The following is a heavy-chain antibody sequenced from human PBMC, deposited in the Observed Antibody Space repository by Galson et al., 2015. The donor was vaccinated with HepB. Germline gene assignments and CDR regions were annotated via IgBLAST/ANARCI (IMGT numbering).Heavy chain of an antibody. Sequence: SVKVSCKASGYTFTSYAMHWARQAPGQRLEWMGWINAGNGNTKYSQKFQGRVTITRDTSASTAYMELSSLRSEDTAVYYCARDRGHIRDGSGYYPTFDYWGQGTLATVSS. V-gene: IGHV1-3*01. J-gene: IGHJ4*02. CDR3: ARDRGHIRDGSGYYPTFDY. D-gene: IGHD3-22*01. CDR1: GYTFTSYA. CDR2: INAGNGNT.